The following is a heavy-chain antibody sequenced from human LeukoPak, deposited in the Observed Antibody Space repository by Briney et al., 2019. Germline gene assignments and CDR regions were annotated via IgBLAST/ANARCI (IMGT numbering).Heavy chain of an antibody. CDR1: GYSISRGYY. Sequence: SETLSPTRAFSGYSISRGYYWGWVPQPPGEGAGGIGSIYHSGSIYYNPSLKSRVTISVDTSKNQFSLKLSSVTAADTAVYYCARGGAATGNFDYWGQGTLVTVSS. V-gene: IGHV4-38-2*01. CDR3: ARGGAATGNFDY. D-gene: IGHD2-15*01. CDR2: IYHSGSI. J-gene: IGHJ4*02.